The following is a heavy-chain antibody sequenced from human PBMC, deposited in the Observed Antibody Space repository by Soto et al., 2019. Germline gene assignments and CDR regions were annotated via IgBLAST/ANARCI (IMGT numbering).Heavy chain of an antibody. V-gene: IGHV1-18*04. D-gene: IGHD2-2*01. CDR2: ISAYNGNT. Sequence: GASVKVSCKASGYTFTSYGISWVRQAPGQGLEWMGWISAYNGNTNYAQKLQGRVTMTTDTSTSTAYMELRSLRSDDTAVYYCARASRQPGIVVVPAASRNYGMDVWGQGTTVTVSS. CDR1: GYTFTSYG. J-gene: IGHJ6*02. CDR3: ARASRQPGIVVVPAASRNYGMDV.